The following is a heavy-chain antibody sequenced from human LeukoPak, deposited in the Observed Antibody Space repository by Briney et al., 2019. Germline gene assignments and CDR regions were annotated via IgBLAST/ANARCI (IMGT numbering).Heavy chain of an antibody. V-gene: IGHV4-34*01. CDR1: GGSFSGYY. Sequence: SETLSLTCAVYGGSFSGYYWSWIRQPPGKGLEWIGEINHSGSTNYKPSLKSRVTISVDTSKNQFSLKLSSVTAADTAVYYCARTQSSWFDPWGQGTLVTVSS. J-gene: IGHJ5*02. CDR3: ARTQSSWFDP. CDR2: INHSGST. D-gene: IGHD2-2*01.